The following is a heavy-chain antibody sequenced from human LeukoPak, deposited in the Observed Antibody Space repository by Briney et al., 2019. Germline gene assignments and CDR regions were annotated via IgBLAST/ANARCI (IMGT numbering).Heavy chain of an antibody. V-gene: IGHV3-7*04. CDR3: ARDGTYTDYDPDFDI. CDR2: IKEDGSEK. D-gene: IGHD5-12*01. Sequence: GGSLRLSCAASGFTFSNYWMNWVRQAPGKGLEWVANIKEDGSEKYYVDSVKGRFTISRDNAKNSLYLQMNSLRAEDTAVFYCARDGTYTDYDPDFDIWGQGTLVTVSS. J-gene: IGHJ4*02. CDR1: GFTFSNYW.